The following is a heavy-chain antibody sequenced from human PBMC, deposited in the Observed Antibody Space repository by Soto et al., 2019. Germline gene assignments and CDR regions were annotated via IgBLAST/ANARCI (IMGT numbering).Heavy chain of an antibody. CDR2: IKTKTDGGTT. J-gene: IGHJ4*02. Sequence: EVQLVESGGGLVKPGGSLTLSCSASGLSFDRAWASWVRQAPGRGLEWVGLIKTKTDGGTTDYAAFVKGRFIISKDESEKTVYLHMNRLEIEDTAFYYCAHIGYSNDGMFDSWGQGSLVTVSS. V-gene: IGHV3-15*01. CDR1: GLSFDRAW. D-gene: IGHD6-13*01. CDR3: AHIGYSNDGMFDS.